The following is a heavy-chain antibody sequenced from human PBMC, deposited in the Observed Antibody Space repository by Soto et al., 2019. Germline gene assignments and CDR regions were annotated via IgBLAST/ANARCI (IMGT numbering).Heavy chain of an antibody. CDR3: ARVTGFYGSGEIDY. Sequence: QVQLVESGGGVVQPGRSLRLSCAASGFTFTGFAMYWVRQAPGKGLEWVAVISFDGSNEYYADFVEGRFTISRDTSKNTLYLQMNSLRPEDTAVYYCARVTGFYGSGEIDYWGQGTLVTVSS. V-gene: IGHV3-30-3*01. D-gene: IGHD3-10*01. CDR1: GFTFTGFA. J-gene: IGHJ4*02. CDR2: ISFDGSNE.